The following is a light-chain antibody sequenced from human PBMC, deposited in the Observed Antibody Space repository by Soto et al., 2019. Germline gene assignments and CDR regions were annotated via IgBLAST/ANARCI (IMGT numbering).Light chain of an antibody. V-gene: IGLV3-21*04. CDR2: YDS. Sequence: SYELTQPPSVSGAPGKTARITCEGNNIGSKSVHWYQQKPGQAPILVIYYDSDRPSGIPERFSGSNSGNTAALTISRVEAVDEADFYCQVWDTTSALFGGGTKVTVL. CDR1: NIGSKS. J-gene: IGLJ2*01. CDR3: QVWDTTSAL.